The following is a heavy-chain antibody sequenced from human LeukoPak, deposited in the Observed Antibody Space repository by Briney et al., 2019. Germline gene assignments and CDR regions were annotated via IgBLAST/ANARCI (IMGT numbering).Heavy chain of an antibody. J-gene: IGHJ4*02. D-gene: IGHD3-10*01. Sequence: PSETLSLTCTVSGGSISSSSYYWGWIRQPPGKGLEWIGSIYYSGSTYYNPSLKSRVTISVDTSKNQFSLKLSSVTAADTAVYYCARVLWRDYGSGSYYLFDYWGQGTLVTVSS. CDR1: GGSISSSSYY. CDR3: ARVLWRDYGSGSYYLFDY. V-gene: IGHV4-39*07. CDR2: IYYSGST.